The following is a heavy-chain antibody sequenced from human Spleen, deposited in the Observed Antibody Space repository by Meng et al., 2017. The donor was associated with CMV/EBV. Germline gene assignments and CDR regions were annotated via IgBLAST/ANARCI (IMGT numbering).Heavy chain of an antibody. J-gene: IGHJ4*02. D-gene: IGHD1-14*01. CDR2: IYYSGTT. Sequence: SETLSLTCTVSGGSISSGYYWSWIRQHPGKGLEWIGYIYYSGTTYYNPSLKSPATISVDTSNNQFSLKLSSVTAADPAVYYCARGPLTPFDYWGQGTLVTVSS. V-gene: IGHV4-31*01. CDR1: GGSISSGYY. CDR3: ARGPLTPFDY.